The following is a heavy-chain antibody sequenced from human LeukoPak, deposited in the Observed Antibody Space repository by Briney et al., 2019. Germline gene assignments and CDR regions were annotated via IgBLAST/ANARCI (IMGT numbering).Heavy chain of an antibody. CDR1: GGSISSGSYY. CDR3: ARLVPAAI. V-gene: IGHV4-61*02. D-gene: IGHD2-2*01. Sequence: SETLSLTRTVSGGSISSGSYYWSWIRQPAGGGLEWIGRIYTSGSTNYNPSLKSRVTISVDTSKNQFSLKLSSVTAADTAVYYCARLVPAAIWGQGTLVTVSS. CDR2: IYTSGST. J-gene: IGHJ4*02.